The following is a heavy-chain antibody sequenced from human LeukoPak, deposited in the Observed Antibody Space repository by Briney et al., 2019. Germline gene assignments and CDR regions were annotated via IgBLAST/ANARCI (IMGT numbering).Heavy chain of an antibody. CDR1: GGSISSSSYY. CDR3: ARDGGGNDY. CDR2: IYHSGST. J-gene: IGHJ4*02. D-gene: IGHD3-10*01. Sequence: SETLSLTCTVSGGSISSSSYYWGWIRQPPGKGLEWIGSIYHSGSTYYNPSLKSRVTISVDTSKNQFSLKLSSVTAADTAVYYCARDGGGNDYWGQGTLVTVSS. V-gene: IGHV4-39*07.